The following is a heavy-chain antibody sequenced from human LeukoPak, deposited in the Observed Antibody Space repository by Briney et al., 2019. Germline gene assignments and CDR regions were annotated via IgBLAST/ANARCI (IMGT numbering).Heavy chain of an antibody. Sequence: HPGGSLRLSCAASGFTFSNAWMSCVRQAPGKGLEWVSAISGGGEITKYADPVKGRFTISRDISKNTVYLEMNSLRAEDTALYFCAKHETGYNKGIDYWGQGTLVTVSS. CDR3: AKHETGYNKGIDY. J-gene: IGHJ4*02. D-gene: IGHD3-9*01. V-gene: IGHV3-23*01. CDR2: ISGGGEIT. CDR1: GFTFSNAW.